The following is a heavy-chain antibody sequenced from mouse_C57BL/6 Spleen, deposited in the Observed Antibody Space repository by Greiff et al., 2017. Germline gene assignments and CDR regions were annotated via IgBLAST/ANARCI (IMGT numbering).Heavy chain of an antibody. CDR1: GFTFSDYG. CDR2: ISSGSGTI. J-gene: IGHJ1*03. CDR3: ARPGDYDGDWYFDV. D-gene: IGHD2-4*01. Sequence: EVKLVESGGGLVKPGGSLKLSCAASGFTFSDYGMHWVRQAPEKGLEWVAYISSGSGTIYYADTVKGRFTISRDNAKNTLFLQMTSLRSEDTAMYYGARPGDYDGDWYFDVWGTGTTVTVSS. V-gene: IGHV5-17*01.